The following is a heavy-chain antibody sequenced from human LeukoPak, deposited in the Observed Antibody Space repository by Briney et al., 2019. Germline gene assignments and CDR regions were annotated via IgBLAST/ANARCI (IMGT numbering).Heavy chain of an antibody. J-gene: IGHJ5*02. D-gene: IGHD2-15*01. CDR1: GGSISSYY. CDR2: IYYSAST. V-gene: IGHV4-59*08. Sequence: SETLSLTCTVSGGSISSYYWSWIRQPPGKGLEWIGYIYYSASTNYNPSLKSRVTISVDTSKNQFSLKLGSVTAADTAVYYCARGFSGCSGGSCSNWFDPWGQGTLVTVSS. CDR3: ARGFSGCSGGSCSNWFDP.